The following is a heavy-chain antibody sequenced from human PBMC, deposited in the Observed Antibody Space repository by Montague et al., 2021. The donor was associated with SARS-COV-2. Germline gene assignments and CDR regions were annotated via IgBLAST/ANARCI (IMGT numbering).Heavy chain of an antibody. V-gene: IGHV3-21*01. CDR1: GFTFSSYR. J-gene: IGHJ4*02. CDR3: ARDLTTVTTNYFDY. Sequence: SLRLSFSASGFTFSSYRMNWVRQAPGKGLEWVSSISSSSSYIYYADSVKGRFTISRDNAKNSLYLQMNSLRAEDTAVYYCARDLTTVTTNYFDYWGQGTLVTVSS. D-gene: IGHD4-17*01. CDR2: ISSSSSYI.